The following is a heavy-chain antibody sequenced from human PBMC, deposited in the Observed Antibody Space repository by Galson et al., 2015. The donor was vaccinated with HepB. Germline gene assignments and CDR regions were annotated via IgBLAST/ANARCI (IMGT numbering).Heavy chain of an antibody. D-gene: IGHD5-12*01. CDR2: TYYRSKWYN. CDR1: GDSVSTNIVA. CDR3: TRVRHLARGMHV. V-gene: IGHV6-1*01. Sequence: CAISGDSVSTNIVAWNWIRQSPSRGLEWLGRTYYRSKWYNDYAVSVQSRITINPDTSRNQFSLQLNSVTPEDTGVYYCTRVRHLARGMHVWGQGTTVTVSS. J-gene: IGHJ6*02.